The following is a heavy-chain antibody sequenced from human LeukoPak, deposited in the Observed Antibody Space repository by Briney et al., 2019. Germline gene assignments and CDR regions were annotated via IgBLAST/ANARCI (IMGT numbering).Heavy chain of an antibody. D-gene: IGHD2-2*02. Sequence: SETLSLTCAVYGGSFSGYYWSWIRQPPGKGLEWIGEINHSGSTNYNPSLKSRVTISVDTSKNQFSLKLSSVTAADTAVYYCARLAQGCCSSTSCYTRRGYYYYYYMDVWGKGTTVTVSS. CDR3: ARLAQGCCSSTSCYTRRGYYYYYYMDV. CDR2: INHSGST. CDR1: GGSFSGYY. J-gene: IGHJ6*03. V-gene: IGHV4-34*01.